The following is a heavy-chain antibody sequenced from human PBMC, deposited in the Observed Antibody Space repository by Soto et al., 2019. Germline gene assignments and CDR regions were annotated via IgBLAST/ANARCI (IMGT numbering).Heavy chain of an antibody. CDR1: GFSFGSYA. J-gene: IGHJ5*02. CDR2: ISGSDGKT. D-gene: IGHD6-13*01. V-gene: IGHV3-23*01. CDR3: AKDLRSSWYFGFDP. Sequence: PGGSLRLSCAASGFSFGSYALSWVRQAPGKGLEWVSTISGSDGKTFYADSVKGRFTISRDNSKNTLYLQMNSLRAEDTAVYYCAKDLRSSWYFGFDPWGQGTLVTVSS.